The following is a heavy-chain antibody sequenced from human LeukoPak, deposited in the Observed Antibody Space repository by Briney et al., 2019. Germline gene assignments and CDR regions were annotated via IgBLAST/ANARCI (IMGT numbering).Heavy chain of an antibody. V-gene: IGHV1-69*06. CDR1: GGTFISYA. CDR2: IIPIFGTA. D-gene: IGHD3-16*01. Sequence: SVTVSFKASGGTFISYAISWVRQAPGQGLEWMGRIIPIFGTANYAQKFQGRVTIAADKSTSTAYMELSSLRSEDTAVYYCARAFGMTHDAFDIWGQGTMVTVSS. J-gene: IGHJ3*02. CDR3: ARAFGMTHDAFDI.